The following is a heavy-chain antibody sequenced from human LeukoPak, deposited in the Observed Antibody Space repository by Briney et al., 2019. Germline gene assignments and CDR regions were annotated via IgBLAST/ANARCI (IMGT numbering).Heavy chain of an antibody. CDR2: INSDGSST. D-gene: IGHD6-19*01. CDR1: GFTFSSYW. CDR3: ARDSYSSGWYSNYYYYYGMDV. V-gene: IGHV3-74*01. Sequence: GRSLRLSCAASGFTFSSYWMHWVRQAPGKGLVWVSRINSDGSSTSYADSVKGRFTISRDNAKNTLYLQMNSLRAEDTAVYYCARDSYSSGWYSNYYYYYGMDVWGQGTTVTVSS. J-gene: IGHJ6*02.